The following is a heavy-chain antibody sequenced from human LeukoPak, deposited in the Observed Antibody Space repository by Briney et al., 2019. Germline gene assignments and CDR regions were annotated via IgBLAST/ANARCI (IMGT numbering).Heavy chain of an antibody. D-gene: IGHD2-15*01. V-gene: IGHV3-30*04. J-gene: IGHJ4*02. CDR2: ISYDGSNK. CDR1: GFTFSSHA. CDR3: ARDQLRYCSGGSCYGDLEY. Sequence: AGGSLRLSCSASGFTFSSHAMHWVRQAPGKGLEGVAVISYDGSNKYYADSVKGRFTISRDNSKNTLYLQMNSLRAEDTDVYYCARDQLRYCSGGSCYGDLEYWGQGTLVTVSS.